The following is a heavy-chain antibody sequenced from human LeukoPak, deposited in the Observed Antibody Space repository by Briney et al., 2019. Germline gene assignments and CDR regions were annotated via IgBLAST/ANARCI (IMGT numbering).Heavy chain of an antibody. CDR1: GFTFPNYA. J-gene: IGHJ4*02. V-gene: IGHV3-30*03. D-gene: IGHD3-10*01. Sequence: GGSLRLSCAASGFTFPNYAMSWVRQAPGKGLEWVTIISYDGSNKYYADSVKGRFTISRDNSKNTLYLQMNSLRAEDTAVYYCASDYGSGSYYNPGYWGQGTLVTVSS. CDR3: ASDYGSGSYYNPGY. CDR2: ISYDGSNK.